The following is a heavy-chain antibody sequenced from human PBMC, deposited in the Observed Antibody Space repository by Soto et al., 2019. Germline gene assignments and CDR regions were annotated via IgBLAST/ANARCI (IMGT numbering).Heavy chain of an antibody. V-gene: IGHV4-31*03. Sequence: SETLSLTCTVSGGSISSGGYYWSWIRQHPGEGLEWIGYIYYSGSTYYNPSLKSRVTISVDTSKNQFSLKLSSVTAADTAVYYCARDITXRYCSGGSCYGAGGFDYWGQGTLVTVSS. D-gene: IGHD2-15*01. CDR2: IYYSGST. CDR1: GGSISSGGYY. J-gene: IGHJ4*02. CDR3: ARDITXRYCSGGSCYGAGGFDY.